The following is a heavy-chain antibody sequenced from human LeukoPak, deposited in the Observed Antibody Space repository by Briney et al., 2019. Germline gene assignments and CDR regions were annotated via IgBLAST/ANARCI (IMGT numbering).Heavy chain of an antibody. CDR3: ARADYYDSIGKLD. D-gene: IGHD3-22*01. Sequence: ASVKVSCKASGYTFTGYYMHWVRQAPPQGLEWMGRINPNSGGTNYAQKFQGRVTMTRDTSISTAYVELSRLRSDDTAVYYCARADYYDSIGKLDWGQGTLVTVSS. CDR1: GYTFTGYY. CDR2: INPNSGGT. J-gene: IGHJ4*02. V-gene: IGHV1-2*06.